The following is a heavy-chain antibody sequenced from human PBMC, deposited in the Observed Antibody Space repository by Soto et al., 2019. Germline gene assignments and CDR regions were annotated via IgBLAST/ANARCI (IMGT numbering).Heavy chain of an antibody. CDR2: IIPRSATT. V-gene: IGHV1-18*01. D-gene: IGHD5-12*01. J-gene: IGHJ6*02. CDR1: FYTFCSYG. CDR3: AREGVAPYYSYGMDV. Sequence: ASVKGSCKASFYTFCSYGINLVRQAPGQGLEWIRAIIPRSATTNYAKQFQSRVTMTTDTSTTTAYMELRSLRSDDTAVHYGAREGVAPYYSYGMDVWGQGTTVTVSS.